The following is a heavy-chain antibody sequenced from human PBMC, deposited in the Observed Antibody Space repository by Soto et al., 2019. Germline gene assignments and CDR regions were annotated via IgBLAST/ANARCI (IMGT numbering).Heavy chain of an antibody. CDR2: IYYSGST. D-gene: IGHD3-3*01. CDR3: ARSEWHPSGDWFDP. Sequence: QVQLQESGPGLVKPSETLSLTCTVSGGSVSSGSYYWSWIRQPPGKGLGWIGYIYYSGSTNYNPSLKSRVTISVDTSKNQFSLKLSSVTAADTAVYYWARSEWHPSGDWFDPLGQGTLVTVSS. J-gene: IGHJ5*02. V-gene: IGHV4-61*01. CDR1: GGSVSSGSYY.